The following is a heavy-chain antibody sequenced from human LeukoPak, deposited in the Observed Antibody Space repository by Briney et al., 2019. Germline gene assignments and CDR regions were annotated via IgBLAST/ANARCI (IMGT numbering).Heavy chain of an antibody. CDR1: GYTFSDSY. CDR2: VNAESGGT. CDR3: ARTTTLTSVFDY. J-gene: IGHJ4*02. D-gene: IGHD4-17*01. V-gene: IGHV1-2*02. Sequence: ASVKVSFKASGYTFSDSYMYWVRLAPGQGLEWLGLVNAESGGTTYAQKFQGRVTMTRDTSISTAYMELSSLRSDDTAIYYCARTTTLTSVFDYWGQGTLVTVSS.